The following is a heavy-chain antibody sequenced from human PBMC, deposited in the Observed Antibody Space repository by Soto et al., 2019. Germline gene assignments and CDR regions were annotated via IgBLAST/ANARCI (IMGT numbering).Heavy chain of an antibody. J-gene: IGHJ3*01. CDR2: ISLDGSRT. CDR1: GFTFSTYW. CDR3: VRDRDFYDGRGYASPGDAFDV. D-gene: IGHD3-22*01. Sequence: EVQLVESGGGLVQPGGSLRLSCAVSGFTFSTYWMHWVRQVPGKGLVWVSRISLDGSRTSYADSVKGRLTISRDNAKNTLYIQMRSLRAEDSAVYFCVRDRDFYDGRGYASPGDAFDVWGQGTVVSVSS. V-gene: IGHV3-74*01.